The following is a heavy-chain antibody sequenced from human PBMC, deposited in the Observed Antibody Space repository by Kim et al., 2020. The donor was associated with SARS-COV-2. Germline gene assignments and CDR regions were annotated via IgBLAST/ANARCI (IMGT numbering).Heavy chain of an antibody. CDR1: GYSFTSYW. J-gene: IGHJ3*02. CDR2: IYPGDSDT. Sequence: GESLKISCKGSGYSFTSYWIGWVRQMPGKGLEWMGIIYPGDSDTRYSPSFQGQVTISADKSISTAYLQWSSLKASDTAMYYCARRSEVYSSGWYYAFDIWGQGTMVTVSS. V-gene: IGHV5-51*01. D-gene: IGHD6-19*01. CDR3: ARRSEVYSSGWYYAFDI.